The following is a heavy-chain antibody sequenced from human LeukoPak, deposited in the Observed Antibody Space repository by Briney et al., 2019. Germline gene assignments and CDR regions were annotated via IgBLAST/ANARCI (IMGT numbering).Heavy chain of an antibody. CDR2: ISGSGGST. CDR1: GFTFSSYA. V-gene: IGHV3-23*01. Sequence: GGFLRLSCAASGFTFSSYAMSWVRQAPGKGLEWVSAISGSGGSTYYADSVKGRFTISRDNSKNTLYLQMNSLRAEDTAVYYCAAWGETSPHYDFWSTSFDYWGQGTLVTVSS. J-gene: IGHJ4*02. D-gene: IGHD3-3*01. CDR3: AAWGETSPHYDFWSTSFDY.